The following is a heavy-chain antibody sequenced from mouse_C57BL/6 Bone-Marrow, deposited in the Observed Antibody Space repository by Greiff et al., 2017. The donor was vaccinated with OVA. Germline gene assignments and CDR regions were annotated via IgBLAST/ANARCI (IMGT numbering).Heavy chain of an antibody. V-gene: IGHV2-2*01. CDR3: ARNSAYYSNYVGYFDV. CDR1: GFSLTSYG. CDR2: IWSGGST. Sequence: VHLVESGPGLVQPSQSLSITCTVSGFSLTSYGVHWVRQSPGKGLEWLGVIWSGGSTDYNAAFISRLSISKDNSKSQVFFKMNSLQADDTAIYYCARNSAYYSNYVGYFDVWGTGTTVTVSS. D-gene: IGHD2-5*01. J-gene: IGHJ1*03.